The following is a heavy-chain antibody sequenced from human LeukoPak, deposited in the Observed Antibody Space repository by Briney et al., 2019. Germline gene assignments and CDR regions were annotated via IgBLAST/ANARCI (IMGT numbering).Heavy chain of an antibody. CDR3: TRVGY. Sequence: GGSLRLSCAASGFTFSSKWMSWVRQAPGKGLEWLGVIKSKGYGGTIEYAASVKGRFSISRDDAKSIAYLQMNSLKTEDTAVYYCTRVGYWGQGILVTVSS. J-gene: IGHJ4*02. V-gene: IGHV3-49*04. CDR1: GFTFSSKW. CDR2: IKSKGYGGTI.